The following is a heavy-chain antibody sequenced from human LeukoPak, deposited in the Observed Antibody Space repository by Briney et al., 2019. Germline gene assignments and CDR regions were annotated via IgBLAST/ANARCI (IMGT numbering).Heavy chain of an antibody. D-gene: IGHD3-22*01. V-gene: IGHV3-23*01. CDR2: ISGSGGST. CDR1: GFTFSSYA. Sequence: GGSLRLSCAASGFTFSSYAMSWVRQAPGKGLEWVSAISGSGGSTYYADSVKGRFTISRDNSKNTLYLQMDSLRAEDTAVYYSAKSSYYDSSGYYGRTIFDYWGQGTLVTVSS. J-gene: IGHJ4*02. CDR3: AKSSYYDSSGYYGRTIFDY.